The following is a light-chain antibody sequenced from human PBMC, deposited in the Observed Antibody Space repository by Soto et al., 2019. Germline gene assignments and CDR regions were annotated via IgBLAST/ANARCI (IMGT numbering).Light chain of an antibody. Sequence: DIQMTQSPTSLSASVGDRVTITCRASQDIRNFVAWNQQKPGKAPKLLIYAASTLQSGVPSRFSGSGSGTDFTLTINILQPEDVETYSFQKYSSVPVFGPGTKVEIK. J-gene: IGKJ3*01. CDR1: QDIRNF. CDR2: AAS. V-gene: IGKV1-27*01. CDR3: QKYSSVPV.